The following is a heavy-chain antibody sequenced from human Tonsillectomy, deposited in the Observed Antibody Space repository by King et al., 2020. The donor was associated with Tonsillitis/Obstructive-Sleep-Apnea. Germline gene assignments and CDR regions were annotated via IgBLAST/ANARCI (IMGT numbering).Heavy chain of an antibody. CDR2: ISYDGSNK. D-gene: IGHD2-2*02. V-gene: IGHV3-30*04. Sequence: VQLVESGGGVVQPGRSLRLSCAASGFTFSNYAIHWVRQAPGKGLEWVAVISYDGSNKYYADSVKGRFTISRDNSKNTLYLQMNSLRAEDTAVYYCARDLPIVLIPAPIMGCFDYWGQGTLVTVSS. CDR3: ARDLPIVLIPAPIMGCFDY. J-gene: IGHJ4*02. CDR1: GFTFSNYA.